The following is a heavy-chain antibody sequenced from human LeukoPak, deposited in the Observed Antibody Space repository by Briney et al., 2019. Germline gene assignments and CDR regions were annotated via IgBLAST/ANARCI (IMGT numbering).Heavy chain of an antibody. J-gene: IGHJ2*01. D-gene: IGHD4-17*01. Sequence: SETLSLTCTVSGGSISSYYWSWIRQPPGKGLEWIGYIYYSGSTNYNPSLKSRVTISVDTSKNQFSLKLSSVTAADTAVYYCARLPRPKYGDYNWYFDLWGRGTLVTVSS. CDR1: GGSISSYY. CDR2: IYYSGST. CDR3: ARLPRPKYGDYNWYFDL. V-gene: IGHV4-59*01.